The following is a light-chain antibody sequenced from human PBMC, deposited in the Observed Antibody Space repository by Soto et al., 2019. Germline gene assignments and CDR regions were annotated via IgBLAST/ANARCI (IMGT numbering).Light chain of an antibody. V-gene: IGKV1-39*01. Sequence: DIQMTQSPSSLSASIVDRVTLTCRASQTIRKSLNWYQQKAETAPKLLIFGASSLQSGVPSRFSASGSGTEFTLTINSLQPEDFATYHCQQSYSTPWTFGQGTKVDIK. CDR3: QQSYSTPWT. J-gene: IGKJ1*01. CDR1: QTIRKS. CDR2: GAS.